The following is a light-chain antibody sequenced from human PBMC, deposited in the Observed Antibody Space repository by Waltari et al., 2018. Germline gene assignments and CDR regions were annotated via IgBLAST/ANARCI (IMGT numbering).Light chain of an antibody. V-gene: IGKV3-11*01. CDR1: QTVRGY. CDR3: QQRSNWPYT. CDR2: DAS. J-gene: IGKJ2*01. Sequence: EIVLTQSPATLSLSPGERATPSCRASQTVRGYLAWYQQKPGQDPRRLIFDASSRAHGIPAKFSGSGSETDFTLTVSNLEPEDFAVYYCQQRSNWPYTFGQGTRVEIK.